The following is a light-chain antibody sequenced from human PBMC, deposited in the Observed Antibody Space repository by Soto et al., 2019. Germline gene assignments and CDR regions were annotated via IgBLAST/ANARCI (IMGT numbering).Light chain of an antibody. CDR3: QQRSNWPQLT. J-gene: IGKJ4*01. CDR1: QSVSSY. V-gene: IGKV3-11*01. Sequence: EIVLTQSPATLSLSPGERATLSCRASQSVSSYLAWYQQKPGQAPRLLIYDASNRATGIPARFSGSGSGTDFTLTISSLEPEDFAVYYCQQRSNWPQLTFSGGTKVEIK. CDR2: DAS.